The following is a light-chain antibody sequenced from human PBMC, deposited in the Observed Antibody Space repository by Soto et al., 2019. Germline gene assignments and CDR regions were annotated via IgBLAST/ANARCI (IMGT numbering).Light chain of an antibody. CDR3: QQYNYRPPA. CDR1: QSVSGN. CDR2: GAS. J-gene: IGKJ5*01. V-gene: IGKV3-15*01. Sequence: EIVMTQSPATLSVSPGERAALSCRASQSVSGNLAWYQQTPGQAPRLLIYGASTRATGIPARFSGSGFGTEFTLTISSLKSEDFAVYYCQQYNYRPPAFGQGTRLAIK.